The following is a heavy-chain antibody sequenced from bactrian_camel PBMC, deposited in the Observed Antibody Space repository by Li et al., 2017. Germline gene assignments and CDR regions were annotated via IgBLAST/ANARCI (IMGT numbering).Heavy chain of an antibody. CDR2: ISASGGTT. CDR3: ATNVWYGNTLHTNY. V-gene: IGHV3S1*01. J-gene: IGHJ4*01. CDR1: GFTFSSYW. D-gene: IGHD6*01. Sequence: HVQLVESGGGLVQPGGSLRLSCAASGFTFSSYWMYWVRQAPGKGLEWVSAISASGGTTIYADSVKGRFTVSRDNAKITLYLQLNSLKTEDTAMYYCATNVWYGNTLHTNYWGQGTQVTVS.